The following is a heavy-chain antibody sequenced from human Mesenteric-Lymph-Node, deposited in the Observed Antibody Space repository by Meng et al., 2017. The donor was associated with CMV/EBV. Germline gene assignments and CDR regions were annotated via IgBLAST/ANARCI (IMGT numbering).Heavy chain of an antibody. CDR2: IHSSGTT. CDR3: ARGGYCSSSTCYGLPDDY. CDR1: GFTVSSNY. D-gene: IGHD2-2*01. J-gene: IGHJ4*02. Sequence: GGSLRLSCAASGFTVSSNYMSWVRQAPGKGLERVSLIHSSGTTYYADSVKGRFTISRDNSKNSLYLQMNSLRAEDTAVYYCARGGYCSSSTCYGLPDDYWGQGTLVTVSS. V-gene: IGHV3-53*01.